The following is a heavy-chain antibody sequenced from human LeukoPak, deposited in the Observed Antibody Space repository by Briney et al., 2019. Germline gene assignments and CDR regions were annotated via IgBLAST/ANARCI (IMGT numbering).Heavy chain of an antibody. V-gene: IGHV3-21*01. CDR2: ISPSSSNI. Sequence: PGGSLRLSCAASGFTLSSFKMTWVRQAPGKGLEWVASISPSSSNISYADSLKGRVTVSRDNAKNSVFLQMSSLRAEDTAVYFCARDLTGGEYFDSWGQGTLVSVSS. J-gene: IGHJ4*02. CDR3: ARDLTGGEYFDS. CDR1: GFTLSSFK. D-gene: IGHD3-16*01.